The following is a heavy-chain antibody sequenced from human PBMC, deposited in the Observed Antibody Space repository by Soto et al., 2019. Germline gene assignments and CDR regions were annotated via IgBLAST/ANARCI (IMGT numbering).Heavy chain of an antibody. V-gene: IGHV3-23*01. J-gene: IGHJ6*03. Sequence: GGSLRLSCAASGFTFSSYSMNWVRQAPGKGLEWVSAISGSGDSTYYADSVKGRFTISRDNSKNTLYLQMNSLRAEDTAVYYCARSRARYCSGGSCYHSSYYYYMDVWGKGTTVTVSS. CDR1: GFTFSSYS. CDR2: ISGSGDST. D-gene: IGHD2-15*01. CDR3: ARSRARYCSGGSCYHSSYYYYMDV.